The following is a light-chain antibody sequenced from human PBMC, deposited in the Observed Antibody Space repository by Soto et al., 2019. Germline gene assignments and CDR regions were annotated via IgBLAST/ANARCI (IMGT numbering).Light chain of an antibody. CDR1: SSDVGGYNY. CDR3: SSYTTSSTYV. V-gene: IGLV2-14*03. J-gene: IGLJ1*01. Sequence: QSALTQPASVSGSPGQSITISCTGTSSDVGGYNYVSWYQQHPGKAPKLMIYDVTNRPSGVSDRFSGSKSGYTASLTISGLQAEDEADYYCSSYTTSSTYVFGTGTSSPS. CDR2: DVT.